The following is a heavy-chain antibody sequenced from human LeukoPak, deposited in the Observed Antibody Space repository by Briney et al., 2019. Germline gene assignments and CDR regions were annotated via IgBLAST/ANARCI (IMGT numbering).Heavy chain of an antibody. V-gene: IGHV3-30*03. J-gene: IGHJ4*02. CDR2: IADDGGVK. D-gene: IGHD3-3*01. CDR1: GITFSRHG. CDR3: AREATWGEWYFDH. Sequence: GGSLRLSCVASGITFSRHGMDWVRQAPGKGLKWVAVIADDGGVKQYADSVKGRFTVSRDNSKSTLYLQMNGLSVEDTAIYYCAREATWGEWYFDHWGQGTPVTVSS.